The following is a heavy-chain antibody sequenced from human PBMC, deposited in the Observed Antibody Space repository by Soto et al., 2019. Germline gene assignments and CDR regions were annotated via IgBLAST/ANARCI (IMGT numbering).Heavy chain of an antibody. CDR1: GFTFSSFW. Sequence: PGGSLRLSCAASGFTFSSFWMHWVRQAPGKGLVWVSRINSDGSGASYADFVEGRLTISRDNAKNTVYFQMNSLREEDTAVYYCIRDYGEAGSTNAFDIWGQGTMVTVSS. CDR3: IRDYGEAGSTNAFDI. J-gene: IGHJ3*02. V-gene: IGHV3-74*01. CDR2: INSDGSGA. D-gene: IGHD3-10*01.